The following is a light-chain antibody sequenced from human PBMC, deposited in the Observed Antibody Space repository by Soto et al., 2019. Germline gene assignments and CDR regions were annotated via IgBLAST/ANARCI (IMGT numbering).Light chain of an antibody. Sequence: AIQMTQSPSSLSASVGDRVTITCRASQDIGNDLGWYQQKPGKAPKLLIYAASSLESGVPSRFSGSGSGTDFTLTISSLQPEDFATYYCLQDYNRPYTFGRGPGWRSN. CDR2: AAS. CDR3: LQDYNRPYT. CDR1: QDIGND. J-gene: IGKJ2*01. V-gene: IGKV1-6*01.